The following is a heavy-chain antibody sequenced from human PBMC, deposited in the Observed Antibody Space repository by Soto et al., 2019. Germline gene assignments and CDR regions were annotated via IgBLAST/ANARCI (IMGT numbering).Heavy chain of an antibody. CDR1: GGTFSSYT. CDR3: ARELPDYYDSSGYSALFDY. D-gene: IGHD3-22*01. CDR2: IIPILGIA. J-gene: IGHJ4*02. V-gene: IGHV1-69*08. Sequence: QVQLVQSGAEVKKPGSSVKVSCKASGGTFSSYTISWVRQAPGQGLEWMGRIIPILGIANYAQKFQGRVTITADKSTSTAYMELSSLRSEDTAVYYCARELPDYYDSSGYSALFDYWGQGTLVTVSS.